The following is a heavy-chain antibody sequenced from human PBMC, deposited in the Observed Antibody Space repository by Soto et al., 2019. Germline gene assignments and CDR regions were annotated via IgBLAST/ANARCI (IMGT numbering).Heavy chain of an antibody. J-gene: IGHJ6*02. CDR2: IIPIFGTA. D-gene: IGHD3-22*01. CDR1: GGTFSSYA. CDR3: ARGGRYYYDSSGYSAGYYYGMDV. Sequence: SVKVSCKASGGTFSSYAISWVRQAPGQGLEWMGGIIPIFGTANYAQKFQGRVTITADESTSTAYMELSSLRSEDTAVYYCARGGRYYYDSSGYSAGYYYGMDVWGQGTTVTVSS. V-gene: IGHV1-69*13.